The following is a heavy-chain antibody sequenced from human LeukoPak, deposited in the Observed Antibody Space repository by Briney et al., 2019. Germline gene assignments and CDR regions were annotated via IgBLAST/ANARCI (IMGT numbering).Heavy chain of an antibody. D-gene: IGHD3-10*01. V-gene: IGHV3-21*01. J-gene: IGHJ3*02. CDR2: INSDSNYI. Sequence: NAGGSLRLSCAVSGFTFSSYSMNWVRQAPGKGLEWVSSINSDSNYIYYADSVQGRFTISRDNAKNSLYLQMNSLRAEDTAVYYCAVAYYYGSGDAFDIWGQGTKVTVSS. CDR1: GFTFSSYS. CDR3: AVAYYYGSGDAFDI.